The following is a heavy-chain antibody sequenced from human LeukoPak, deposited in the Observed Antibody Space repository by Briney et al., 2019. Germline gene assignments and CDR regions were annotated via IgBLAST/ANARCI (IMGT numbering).Heavy chain of an antibody. J-gene: IGHJ4*02. CDR1: GGSISSYY. V-gene: IGHV4-59*01. CDR3: SRGSCNDSGGYPLEY. CDR2: IYYSGST. D-gene: IGHD3-22*01. Sequence: SETLSLTCTVSGGSISSYYWSWIRQPPGKGLEWIGYIYYSGSTKYNPSLKSRVTISVDTSKNQFSLKLRSVTAADTAVYFCSRGSCNDSGGYPLEYWGQGTLVTVSS.